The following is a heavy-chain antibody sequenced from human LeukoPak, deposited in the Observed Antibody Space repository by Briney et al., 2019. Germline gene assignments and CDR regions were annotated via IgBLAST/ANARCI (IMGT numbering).Heavy chain of an antibody. Sequence: GASVKVSCKASGYTFTGYYMHWVRQAPGQGLEWMGWINPNSGGTNYAQKFQGRVTMTRDTSISTAYMELSRLRSDDTAVYYCARGAYCSSTSCRYYFDYWGQGTLVTVSS. J-gene: IGHJ4*02. CDR3: ARGAYCSSTSCRYYFDY. CDR1: GYTFTGYY. CDR2: INPNSGGT. V-gene: IGHV1-2*02. D-gene: IGHD2-2*01.